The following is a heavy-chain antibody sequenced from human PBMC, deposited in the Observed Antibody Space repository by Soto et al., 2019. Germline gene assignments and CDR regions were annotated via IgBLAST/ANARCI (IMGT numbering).Heavy chain of an antibody. CDR1: GFTFDDYA. V-gene: IGHV3-9*01. Sequence: SLRLSCAASGFTFDDYAMHWVRQAPGKGLEWVSGISWNSGSIGYADSVKGRFTISRDNAKNSLYLQMNSLRAEDTALYYCAKPQPGEFVDYFDYWGQGTLVTVSS. CDR3: AKPQPGEFVDYFDY. CDR2: ISWNSGSI. J-gene: IGHJ4*02. D-gene: IGHD3-10*01.